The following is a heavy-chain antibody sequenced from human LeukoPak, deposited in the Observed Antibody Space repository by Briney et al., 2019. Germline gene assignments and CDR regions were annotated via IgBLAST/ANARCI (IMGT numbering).Heavy chain of an antibody. CDR2: ISSSSSYI. Sequence: PGGSLRLSCAASGFTFSSYSMNWVRQAPGKGLEWVSSISSSSSYIYYADSVKGRFTISRDNAKNSLYLQMNSLRAEDTAVCYCAIGTTRRMCFDYWGQGTLVTVSS. CDR1: GFTFSSYS. D-gene: IGHD1-7*01. V-gene: IGHV3-21*01. J-gene: IGHJ4*02. CDR3: AIGTTRRMCFDY.